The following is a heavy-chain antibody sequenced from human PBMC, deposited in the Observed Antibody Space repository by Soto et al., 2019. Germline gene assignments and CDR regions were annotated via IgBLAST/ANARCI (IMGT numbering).Heavy chain of an antibody. CDR1: GYSFTANS. Sequence: QVHLVQSGAEVKKPGASVKVSCKASGYSFTANSMHWVRQAPGQGLEWMGWINPNNGCTNYARKFQGWVTRTRHTSISTSYMDLPRLKSDDLAVYYCAIQRSGVAYWVQGTLVTVSS. J-gene: IGHJ4*02. CDR2: INPNNGCT. V-gene: IGHV1-2*04. D-gene: IGHD6-25*01. CDR3: AIQRSGVAY.